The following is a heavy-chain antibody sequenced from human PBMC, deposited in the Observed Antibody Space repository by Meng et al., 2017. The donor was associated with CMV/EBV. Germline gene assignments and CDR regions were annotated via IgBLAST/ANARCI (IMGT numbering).Heavy chain of an antibody. CDR3: ARAGEDYYYDNSGYPGYFDY. CDR2: IYYTGNT. J-gene: IGHJ4*02. D-gene: IGHD3-22*01. Sequence: GSLRLSCTVSRGSIRSYYWSWIRQPPGKGLEWIGCIYYTGNTNYNSSLKSRVTISLNTSKNQFSLRLSSVTAADTVVYYCARAGEDYYYDNSGYPGYFDYWGQGTLVTVSS. CDR1: RGSIRSYY. V-gene: IGHV4-59*01.